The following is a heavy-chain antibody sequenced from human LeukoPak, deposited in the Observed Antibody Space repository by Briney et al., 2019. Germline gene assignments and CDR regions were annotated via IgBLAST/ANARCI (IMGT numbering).Heavy chain of an antibody. D-gene: IGHD3-22*01. CDR2: INAGNGNT. CDR3: ERAITMIVVPLDY. Sequence: ASVKVSCKASGYTFTSYAMHWVRQAPGQRLEWMGWINAGNGNTKYSQKFQGRVTITRDTSASTAYMELSSLRSEDTAVYYCERAITMIVVPLDYWGQGTLVTVSS. J-gene: IGHJ4*02. CDR1: GYTFTSYA. V-gene: IGHV1-3*01.